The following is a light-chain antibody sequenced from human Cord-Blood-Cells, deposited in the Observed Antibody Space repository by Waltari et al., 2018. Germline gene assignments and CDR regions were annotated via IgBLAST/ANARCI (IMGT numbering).Light chain of an antibody. Sequence: DIQMTQSTSSLSASVGDRVTITCRASQSISSYLNWYQQKPGNAPKRLIYAASSLQSGVPSRFSGSGSGTDFTLSISILQPEDFATYYGQQSYSTPFTFGPGIKVDIK. V-gene: IGKV1-39*01. CDR1: QSISSY. CDR3: QQSYSTPFT. CDR2: AAS. J-gene: IGKJ3*01.